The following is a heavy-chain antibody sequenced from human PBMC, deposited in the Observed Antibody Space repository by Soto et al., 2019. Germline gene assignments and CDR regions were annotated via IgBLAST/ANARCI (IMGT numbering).Heavy chain of an antibody. Sequence: QLQLQESGPGLVKPSETLPLTCTVSGGSISSGSSYWGWFRQPPGKGLEWIGNIYYIGNTYYNPSLKSRVTMSIDSSKTQFSLKLNSGTTADTAVYYCGAQDYGAKWYYFETWGQGILVTVSS. V-gene: IGHV4-39*01. J-gene: IGHJ4*02. CDR1: GGSISSGSSY. D-gene: IGHD4-17*01. CDR3: GAQDYGAKWYYFET. CDR2: IYYIGNT.